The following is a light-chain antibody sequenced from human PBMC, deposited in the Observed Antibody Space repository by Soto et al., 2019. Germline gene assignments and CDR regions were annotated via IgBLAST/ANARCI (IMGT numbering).Light chain of an antibody. CDR2: EVS. CDR3: SSYTSSSPCV. V-gene: IGLV2-14*01. CDR1: SRDVGGYKY. J-gene: IGLJ1*01. Sequence: QSVLTQPASVSGCPGQSITISCTGTSRDVGGYKYVSWYQQHPGKAPKLMIYEVSYRPSGVSNRFSGSKSGNTASLTISGLQAEDEADYYCSSYTSSSPCVFGTGTKVTVL.